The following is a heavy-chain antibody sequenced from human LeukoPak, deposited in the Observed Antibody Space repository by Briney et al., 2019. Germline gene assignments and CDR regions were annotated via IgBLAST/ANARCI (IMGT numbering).Heavy chain of an antibody. D-gene: IGHD6-19*01. CDR3: AKDSGTSGWYVDN. CDR2: ISANGAGT. CDR1: GFTFSNYA. V-gene: IGHV3-23*01. J-gene: IGHJ4*02. Sequence: GGSLTLSCAASGFTFSNYAMRWFRQAPGKGLEWVSSISANGAGTYCADSVKVRFTISRDNSKNTVDLQMNSLRDEDTAVYYCAKDSGTSGWYVDNWGQGTLVTVSS.